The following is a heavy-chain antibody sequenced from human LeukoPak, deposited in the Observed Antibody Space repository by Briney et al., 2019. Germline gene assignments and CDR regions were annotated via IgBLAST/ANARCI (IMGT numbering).Heavy chain of an antibody. CDR2: IYYSGST. V-gene: IGHV4-61*01. CDR1: GGSVSSGSYY. D-gene: IGHD3-22*01. CDR3: ARVLDSSGYYMGFDY. Sequence: SETLSLTCTVSGGSVSSGSYYWSWIRQPPGKGLEWIGYIYYSGSTNYNPSLKSRVTISVDTSKNQFSLKLSSVTAADTAVYYCARVLDSSGYYMGFDYWGQGTLVTVSS. J-gene: IGHJ4*02.